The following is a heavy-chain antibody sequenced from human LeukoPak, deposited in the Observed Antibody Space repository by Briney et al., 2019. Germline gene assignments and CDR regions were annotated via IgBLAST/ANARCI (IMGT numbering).Heavy chain of an antibody. CDR1: GFTFSSYG. D-gene: IGHD6-19*01. Sequence: PGGSLRLSCAASGFTFSSYGIHWVRQAPGKGLEWVAFIRYDGSNKYYADSVKGRFTISRDNSKNTLYLQMNSLRTEDTAVYYCAKDSYSTGWYDYYYCMDVWGKGTTVTVSS. J-gene: IGHJ6*03. CDR2: IRYDGSNK. V-gene: IGHV3-30*02. CDR3: AKDSYSTGWYDYYYCMDV.